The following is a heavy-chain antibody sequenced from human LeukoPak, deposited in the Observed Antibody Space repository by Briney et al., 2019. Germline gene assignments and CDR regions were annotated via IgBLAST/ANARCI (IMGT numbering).Heavy chain of an antibody. V-gene: IGHV4-4*07. Sequence: SETLSLTCTVSGGSISSYYWSWIRQPAGKGLEWIGRIYTSGSTNYNPSLKSRVTMSVDTSKNRFSLKLSSVTAADTAVYYCAREGYYDFWSGYYGNWFDPWGQGTLVTVSS. D-gene: IGHD3-3*01. CDR1: GGSISSYY. CDR3: AREGYYDFWSGYYGNWFDP. J-gene: IGHJ5*02. CDR2: IYTSGST.